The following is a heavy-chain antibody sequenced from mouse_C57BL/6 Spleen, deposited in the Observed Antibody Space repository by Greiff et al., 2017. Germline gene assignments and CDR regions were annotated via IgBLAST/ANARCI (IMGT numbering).Heavy chain of an antibody. CDR1: GYTFTSYW. CDR2: IHPNSGST. Sequence: QVQLQQPGAELVKPGASVKLSCKASGYTFTSYWMHWVKQRPGQGLEWIGMIHPNSGSTNYNEKFKSKATLTVDKSSSTAYMQLSSLTSEDSAVYYCARSRYDYDRAPMDYWGQGTSVTVSS. D-gene: IGHD2-4*01. V-gene: IGHV1-64*01. CDR3: ARSRYDYDRAPMDY. J-gene: IGHJ4*01.